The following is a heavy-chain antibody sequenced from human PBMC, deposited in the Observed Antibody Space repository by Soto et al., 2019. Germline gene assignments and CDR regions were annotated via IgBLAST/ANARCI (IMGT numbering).Heavy chain of an antibody. D-gene: IGHD3-10*01. CDR2: ISSSSSYI. CDR1: GFTFSSYS. J-gene: IGHJ6*02. CDR3: ATVSLMDLWFGELTPMDV. V-gene: IGHV3-21*01. Sequence: EVQLVESGGGLVKPGGSLRLSCAASGFTFSSYSMNWVRQAPGKGLEWVSSISSSSSYIYYADSVKGRFTISRDNAKNSLYLQMNSLRAEDTAVYYCATVSLMDLWFGELTPMDVWGQGTTVTVSS.